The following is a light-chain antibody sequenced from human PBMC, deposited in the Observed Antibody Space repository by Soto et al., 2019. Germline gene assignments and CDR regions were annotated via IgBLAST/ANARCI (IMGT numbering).Light chain of an antibody. Sequence: AQAPSILSLSRCERATLSCMASQSVSNNYLAWYQHKPGQAPRLLIYGTSNRATGVPDRFTGSGSGAELTLTISCLEPEDFAAYYCEQYGSSPLSITFGQGTRLEIK. CDR1: QSVSNNY. CDR2: GTS. CDR3: EQYGSSPLSIT. J-gene: IGKJ5*01. V-gene: IGKV3-20*01.